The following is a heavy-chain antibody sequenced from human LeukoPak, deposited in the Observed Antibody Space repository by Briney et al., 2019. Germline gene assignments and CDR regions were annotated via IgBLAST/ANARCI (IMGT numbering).Heavy chain of an antibody. CDR1: GFTFSSYE. CDR2: ISSSGSTI. D-gene: IGHD3/OR15-3a*01. J-gene: IGHJ4*02. V-gene: IGHV3-48*03. Sequence: SGGSLRLSCAASGFTFSSYEMNWVRQAPGKGLEWVSYISSSGSTIYYADSVKGRFTISRDNARDSLYLQMNNLRVEDTGLYFCSRDLGTGRPHDFWGLGTLVTVS. CDR3: SRDLGTGRPHDF.